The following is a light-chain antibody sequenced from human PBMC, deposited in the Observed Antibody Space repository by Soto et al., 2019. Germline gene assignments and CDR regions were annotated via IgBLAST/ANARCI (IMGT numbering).Light chain of an antibody. CDR1: QSLRHSIGYNY. V-gene: IGKV2-28*01. CDR2: LAS. J-gene: IGKJ3*01. Sequence: DIVMTQSPLSLPVTPGEPASLSCTSSQSLRHSIGYNYLDWYLQKPGQSPQLLISLASNRASGVPDRFSGSGSGTNFTLKISGVEAEDVGIYYCMQALQTPLTFGPGTKVDIK. CDR3: MQALQTPLT.